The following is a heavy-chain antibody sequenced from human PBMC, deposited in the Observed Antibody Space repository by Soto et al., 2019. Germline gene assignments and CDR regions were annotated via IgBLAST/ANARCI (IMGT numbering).Heavy chain of an antibody. CDR3: AREKNYYGSGSYLAGYYYYYMDV. CDR2: INHSGST. D-gene: IGHD3-10*01. Sequence: SETLSLICAVYGGSFSGYYWSWIRQPPGKGLEWIGEINHSGSTNYNPSLKSRVTISVDTSKNQLSLKLSSVTAADTAVYYCAREKNYYGSGSYLAGYYYYYMDVWGKGTTVTVSS. J-gene: IGHJ6*03. V-gene: IGHV4-34*01. CDR1: GGSFSGYY.